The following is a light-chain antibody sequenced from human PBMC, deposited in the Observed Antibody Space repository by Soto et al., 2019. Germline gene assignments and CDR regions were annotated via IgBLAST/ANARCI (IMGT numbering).Light chain of an antibody. V-gene: IGLV2-23*02. CDR2: EVS. CDR3: CSYAGSYTYV. CDR1: SSNVGSYNL. Sequence: QSALTQPAYVSGSPGQSITISCTGTSSNVGSYNLVSWYQQHPGKAPKLMIYEVSKRPSGVSNRFSGSKSGNTASLTISGLQAEDEADYHCCSYAGSYTYVFGPGTKVTVL. J-gene: IGLJ1*01.